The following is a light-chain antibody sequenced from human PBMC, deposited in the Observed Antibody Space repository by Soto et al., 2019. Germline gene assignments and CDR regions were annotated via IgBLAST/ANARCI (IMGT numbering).Light chain of an antibody. J-gene: IGKJ4*01. Sequence: DXHVTQSPXSXSXSVXXXCTFTXXASHDIVFYLAWFQQRPGKIPKLLIYGATILQSGVPSRFSGSASGTDFTLTISGLQPEDVATYYCQKYNRAPLTFGGGTKVDIK. CDR2: GAT. CDR1: HDIVFY. CDR3: QKYNRAPLT. V-gene: IGKV1-27*01.